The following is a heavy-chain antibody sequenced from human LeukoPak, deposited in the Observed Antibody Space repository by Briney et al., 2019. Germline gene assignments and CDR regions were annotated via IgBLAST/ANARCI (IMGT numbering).Heavy chain of an antibody. CDR3: ARAPVAYCGGDCYPY. CDR2: INPSGGST. D-gene: IGHD2-21*02. CDR1: GYTFTSYD. Sequence: ASVKVSCKASGYTFTSYDINWVRQATGQGLEWMGIINPSGGSTSYAQKFQGRVTMTRDTSTSTVYMELSSLRSEDTAVYYCARAPVAYCGGDCYPYWGQGTLVTVSS. J-gene: IGHJ4*02. V-gene: IGHV1-46*01.